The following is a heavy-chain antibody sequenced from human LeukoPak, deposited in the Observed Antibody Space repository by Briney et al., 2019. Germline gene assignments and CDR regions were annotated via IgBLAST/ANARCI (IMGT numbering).Heavy chain of an antibody. Sequence: SETLSLTCTVSGGSISSYYWSWIRQPPGKGLEWIGYIYYSGSTNYNPSLKSRVTISVDTSKNQFSLKLSSVTAADTAVYYCARERTQGYFDYWGQGTLVTVSS. CDR2: IYYSGST. CDR3: ARERTQGYFDY. D-gene: IGHD1-14*01. CDR1: GGSISSYY. V-gene: IGHV4-59*08. J-gene: IGHJ4*02.